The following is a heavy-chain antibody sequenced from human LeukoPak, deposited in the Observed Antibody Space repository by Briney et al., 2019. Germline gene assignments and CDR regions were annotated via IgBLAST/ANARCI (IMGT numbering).Heavy chain of an antibody. CDR1: GYTFTGYY. CDR2: MNPNSGNT. V-gene: IGHV1-8*02. D-gene: IGHD3-10*01. Sequence: ASVKVSCKASGYTFTGYYMHWVRQAPGQGLEWMGWMNPNSGNTGYAQEFQGRVTMTRNTSISTAYMELSSLRSEDTAVYYCATAYGSAFLNWFDPWGQGTLVTVSS. CDR3: ATAYGSAFLNWFDP. J-gene: IGHJ5*02.